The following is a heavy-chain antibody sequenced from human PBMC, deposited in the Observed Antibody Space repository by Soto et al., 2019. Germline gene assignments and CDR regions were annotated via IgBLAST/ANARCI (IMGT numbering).Heavy chain of an antibody. V-gene: IGHV3-30*04. Sequence: QVRLVESGGGVVQPGRSLRLSCAASGFTFSSYAMHWVRQTPDKGLQWVAVVSYHGTKTFYADSVKGRFTISRDNSKSTLFLRMNSLGPEDTAVYYCARASDHYGSGNYPQLGTDVWGQGTTVTVSS. D-gene: IGHD3-10*01. CDR3: ARASDHYGSGNYPQLGTDV. CDR2: VSYHGTKT. J-gene: IGHJ6*02. CDR1: GFTFSSYA.